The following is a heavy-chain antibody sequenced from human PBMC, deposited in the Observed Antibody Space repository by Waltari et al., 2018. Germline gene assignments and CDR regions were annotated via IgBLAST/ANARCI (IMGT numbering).Heavy chain of an antibody. CDR3: ARAPYYYDSSGYLDY. J-gene: IGHJ4*02. CDR2: IYYSGST. D-gene: IGHD3-22*01. Sequence: QVQLQESGPGLVKPSETLSLTCPVSGGSISSSYWSWIRQPPGKGLEWIGYIYYSGSTNYNPSLKSRVTISVDTSKNQFSLKLSSVTAADTAVYYCARAPYYYDSSGYLDYWGQGTLVTVSS. V-gene: IGHV4-59*01. CDR1: GGSISSSY.